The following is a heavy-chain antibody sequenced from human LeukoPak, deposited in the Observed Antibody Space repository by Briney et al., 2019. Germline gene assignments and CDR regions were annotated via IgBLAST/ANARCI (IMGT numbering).Heavy chain of an antibody. J-gene: IGHJ4*02. Sequence: GGSLRLSCAASGFTFSSYEMNWVRQAPGKGLEWVTYISSSGSTIYYADSVKGRFTISRDNAKNSLYLQMNSLRAEDTAVYYCARTYSSGWYYFDYWGQGTLVTVSS. V-gene: IGHV3-48*03. CDR1: GFTFSSYE. D-gene: IGHD6-19*01. CDR3: ARTYSSGWYYFDY. CDR2: ISSSGSTI.